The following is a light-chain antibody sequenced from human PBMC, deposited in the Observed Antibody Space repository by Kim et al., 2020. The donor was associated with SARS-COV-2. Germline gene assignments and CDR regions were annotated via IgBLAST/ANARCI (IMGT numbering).Light chain of an antibody. CDR2: AAS. CDR3: QRRYSTPYT. CDR1: QSISSY. V-gene: IGKV1-39*01. Sequence: DIQMTQSPSSLSASVGDRVTITCRASQSISSYLNWYQQKPGKAPKLLIYAASSLQSGVPSRFSGSGSGTDFTLTISSLQPEDFATYYCQRRYSTPYTFGRGTKLEI. J-gene: IGKJ2*01.